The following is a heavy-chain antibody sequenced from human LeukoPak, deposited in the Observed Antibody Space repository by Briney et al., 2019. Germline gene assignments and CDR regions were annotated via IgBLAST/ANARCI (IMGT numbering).Heavy chain of an antibody. J-gene: IGHJ4*02. D-gene: IGHD5-24*01. CDR1: GFSFSDHW. Sequence: RSGGSLRLSCEASGFSFSDHWMGWVRQAPGKGLECVAYIKHDGSGKEYVDSVKGRFTISRDNAKNSVYLEMSSLRAEETAVYYCAKWRWRQSEYEDWGQGTLVTVSS. CDR2: IKHDGSGK. CDR3: AKWRWRQSEYED. V-gene: IGHV3-7*01.